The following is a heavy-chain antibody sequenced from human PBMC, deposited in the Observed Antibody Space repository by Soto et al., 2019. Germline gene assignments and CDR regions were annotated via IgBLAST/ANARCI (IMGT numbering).Heavy chain of an antibody. Sequence: EVQLLESGGGLVQPGGSLRLSCAASGFTFTDYAMSWIRQAPGKGLEWVSVISGLAGSTFYADSVKGRFTISRDNSKNTVYLQMNSLRAEDTAIYYCAKEEGSTWYPTDYWGQGTLVTVSS. V-gene: IGHV3-23*01. CDR1: GFTFTDYA. CDR3: AKEEGSTWYPTDY. D-gene: IGHD6-13*01. CDR2: ISGLAGST. J-gene: IGHJ4*02.